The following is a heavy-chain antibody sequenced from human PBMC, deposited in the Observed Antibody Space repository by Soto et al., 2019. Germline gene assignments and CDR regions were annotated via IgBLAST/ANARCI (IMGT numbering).Heavy chain of an antibody. Sequence: PSETLSLTCSVSGASVRSGDYYWSSIRQAPGKGLEWIGYIYNSGGSYYSPSLKGRLTISIDTSKNQFSLKLNSVTAADTAIYYCVGTGTTDDYWGRGTLVTVSS. J-gene: IGHJ4*02. V-gene: IGHV4-30-4*01. D-gene: IGHD4-17*01. CDR1: GASVRSGDYY. CDR3: VGTGTTDDY. CDR2: IYNSGGS.